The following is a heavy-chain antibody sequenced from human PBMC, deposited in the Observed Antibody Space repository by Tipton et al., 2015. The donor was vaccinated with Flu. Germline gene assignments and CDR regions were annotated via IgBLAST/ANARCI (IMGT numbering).Heavy chain of an antibody. J-gene: IGHJ2*01. CDR1: GGSFSGYY. Sequence: LSLTCAVSGGSFSGYYWSWSRQPPGKGLEWFGDTGQSGSPNYNPSLKSRASISLDTSKNQYSLKLTSVTSADTAVYYCASKWPTGSGDHRAYFDLWGRTTLVTVSS. CDR3: ASKWPTGSGDHRAYFDL. V-gene: IGHV4-34*01. CDR2: TGQSGSP. D-gene: IGHD3-3*01.